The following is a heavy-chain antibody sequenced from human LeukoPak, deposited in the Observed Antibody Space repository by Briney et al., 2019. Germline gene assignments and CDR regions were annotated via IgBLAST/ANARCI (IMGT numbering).Heavy chain of an antibody. D-gene: IGHD2-2*02. J-gene: IGHJ6*03. Sequence: ASVKVSCKASGYTFTSYYMHWVRQAPGQGLECMGIINPSGGSTSYAQKFQGRVTTTTDTSTSTVYMELSSLRSEDTAVYYCAIQGLLGAKNPDRRYCSSTSCYRGPYYYYYYMDVWGKGTTVTVSS. CDR2: INPSGGST. V-gene: IGHV1-46*03. CDR1: GYTFTSYY. CDR3: AIQGLLGAKNPDRRYCSSTSCYRGPYYYYYYMDV.